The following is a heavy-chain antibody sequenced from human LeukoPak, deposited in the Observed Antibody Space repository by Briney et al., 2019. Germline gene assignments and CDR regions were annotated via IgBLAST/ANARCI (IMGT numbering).Heavy chain of an antibody. Sequence: SETLSLTCAVSGGSISSGGYSWSWIRQPPGRGLEWIGYIYHSGSTYYNPSLKSRVTISVDRSKNQFSLKLSSVTAADTAVYYCARGDYYDSSGFNWFDPWGQGTLVTVSS. CDR2: IYHSGST. J-gene: IGHJ5*02. CDR1: GGSISSGGYS. CDR3: ARGDYYDSSGFNWFDP. D-gene: IGHD3-22*01. V-gene: IGHV4-30-2*01.